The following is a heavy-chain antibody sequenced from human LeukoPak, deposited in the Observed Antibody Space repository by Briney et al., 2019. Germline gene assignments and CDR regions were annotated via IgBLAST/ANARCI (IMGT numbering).Heavy chain of an antibody. V-gene: IGHV3-21*01. CDR2: ISSSSYI. D-gene: IGHD3-16*01. Sequence: GGSLRLSCAASGFTFCSYSMNWVRQAPGKGLEWVSSISSSSYIYYADSVKGRFTISRDNAKNSLYLQMNSLRAEDTAVYYCARAYTTEAFDIWGQGTMVTVSS. CDR1: GFTFCSYS. CDR3: ARAYTTEAFDI. J-gene: IGHJ3*02.